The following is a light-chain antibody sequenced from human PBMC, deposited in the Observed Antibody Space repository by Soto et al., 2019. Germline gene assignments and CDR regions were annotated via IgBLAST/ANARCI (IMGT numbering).Light chain of an antibody. CDR1: QSVLYSSNNKNY. Sequence: DIVMTQSPDSLAVSLGERATINCKSSQSVLYSSNNKNYLAWYQQKPGQPPKLRIYWASTRESGVPDRFSGSGSGTDFTLTISSLQAEDVAVYYCQQYYSTPLTFGPGTRVAIK. J-gene: IGKJ3*01. CDR3: QQYYSTPLT. V-gene: IGKV4-1*01. CDR2: WAS.